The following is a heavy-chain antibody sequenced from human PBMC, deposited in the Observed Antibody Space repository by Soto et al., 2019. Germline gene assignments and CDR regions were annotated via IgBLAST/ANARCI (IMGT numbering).Heavy chain of an antibody. V-gene: IGHV3-30*04. D-gene: IGHD6-13*01. CDR3: ARPDMAAAAHYYYYGMDV. J-gene: IGHJ6*02. Sequence: GGSLRLSCAASGFTFSSYAMHWVRQAPGKGLEWVAVISYDGGNTYYADSVKGRFTISRDNSKNTLYLQMNSLRAEDTAVYNCARPDMAAAAHYYYYGMDVWGQGTTVTVSS. CDR1: GFTFSSYA. CDR2: ISYDGGNT.